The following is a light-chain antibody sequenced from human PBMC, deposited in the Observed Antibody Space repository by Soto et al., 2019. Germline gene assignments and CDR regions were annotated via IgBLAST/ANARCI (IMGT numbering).Light chain of an antibody. CDR2: GAS. V-gene: IGKV3-20*01. CDR3: QQYASSLWT. J-gene: IGKJ1*01. Sequence: TQSPGSLSFSPWERATLSFRASQSVSSILAWYQQKPGQAPRLLIYGASSRATGIPDRFSGSGSGTDFTLTISRLEPEDFAVYYCQQYASSLWTFGQGTKADIK. CDR1: QSVSSI.